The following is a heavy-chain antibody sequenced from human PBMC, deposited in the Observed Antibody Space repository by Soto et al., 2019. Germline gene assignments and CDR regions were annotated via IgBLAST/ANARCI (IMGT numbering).Heavy chain of an antibody. CDR2: ISYDGSNK. CDR1: GFTFSSYG. Sequence: ESGGGVVQPGRSLRLSCAASGFTFSSYGMYWVRQAPGKGLEWVAVISYDGSNKYYADSVKGRFTISRDISKKTLYLQMNSLRVEDTAVSYCAKEENYYDTTPWGIDYWGQGTLVSASS. J-gene: IGHJ4*02. V-gene: IGHV3-30*18. D-gene: IGHD3-22*01. CDR3: AKEENYYDTTPWGIDY.